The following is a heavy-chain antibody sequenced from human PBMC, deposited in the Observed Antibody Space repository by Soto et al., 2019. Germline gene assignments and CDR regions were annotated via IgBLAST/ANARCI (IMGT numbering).Heavy chain of an antibody. J-gene: IGHJ4*02. CDR2: IDPSDSQT. CDR1: GYSFAGYW. CDR3: ARQIYDSDTGPNFQYYFDS. V-gene: IGHV5-10-1*01. Sequence: PGESLKFSCKGSGYSFAGYWITWVRQKPGKGLEWMGRIDPSDSQTYYSPSFRGHVTISVTKSITTVFLQWSSLRASDTAMYYCARQIYDSDTGPNFQYYFDSWGQGTPVT. D-gene: IGHD3-22*01.